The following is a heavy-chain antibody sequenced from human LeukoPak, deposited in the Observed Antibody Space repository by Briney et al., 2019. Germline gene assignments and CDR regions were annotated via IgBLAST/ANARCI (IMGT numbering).Heavy chain of an antibody. D-gene: IGHD4-17*01. CDR3: ARTLYGDYVFDY. Sequence: GESLRLSCAASGFTFSSYSMNWVRQAPGKGLEWVSSISSSSSYIYYADSVKGRFTISRDNAKNSLYLQMNSLRAEDTAVYYCARTLYGDYVFDYWGQGTLVTVSS. V-gene: IGHV3-21*01. CDR2: ISSSSSYI. J-gene: IGHJ4*02. CDR1: GFTFSSYS.